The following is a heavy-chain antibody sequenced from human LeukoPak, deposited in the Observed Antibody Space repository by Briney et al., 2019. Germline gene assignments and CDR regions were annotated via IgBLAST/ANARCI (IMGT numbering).Heavy chain of an antibody. CDR1: GFTFSSYA. CDR2: ISGSSGST. V-gene: IGHV3-23*01. Sequence: PGGSLRLSCAASGFTFSSYAMSWVRQAPGKGLEWVSAISGSSGSTYYADSVKGRFTISRDNSKNTVYLQMNSLRAEDTAVYYCAKDTKDGYNQGTFDIWGQGTMVTVSS. D-gene: IGHD5-24*01. CDR3: AKDTKDGYNQGTFDI. J-gene: IGHJ3*02.